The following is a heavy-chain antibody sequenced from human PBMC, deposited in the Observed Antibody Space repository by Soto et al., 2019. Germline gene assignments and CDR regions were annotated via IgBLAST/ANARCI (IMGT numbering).Heavy chain of an antibody. D-gene: IGHD2-2*01. CDR3: AKLGGKVVVVPAAPYGMDV. V-gene: IGHV3-23*01. Sequence: GGSLRLSCAASGFTFSSYAMSWVRQAPGKGLEWVSSISGSGDSTYYADSVKGRFTISRDNSKNTLYLQMNSLRAEDTAVYYCAKLGGKVVVVPAAPYGMDVWGQGTTVTVSS. CDR2: ISGSGDST. J-gene: IGHJ6*02. CDR1: GFTFSSYA.